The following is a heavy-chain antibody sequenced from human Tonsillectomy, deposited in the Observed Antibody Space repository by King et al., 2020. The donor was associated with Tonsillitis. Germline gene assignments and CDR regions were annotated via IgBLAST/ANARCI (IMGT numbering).Heavy chain of an antibody. D-gene: IGHD3-22*01. Sequence: VQLVESGGGLVKPGGSLRLSCAASGFTFSSYSMNWVRQAPGKGLEWVSSIISSSSYIYYADSVKGRFTISRDNAKNSLYLQMNSLRAEDTAVYYCAREEWSDSSGYYFDYWGQGTLVTVSS. J-gene: IGHJ4*02. CDR1: GFTFSSYS. CDR3: AREEWSDSSGYYFDY. CDR2: IISSSSYI. V-gene: IGHV3-21*01.